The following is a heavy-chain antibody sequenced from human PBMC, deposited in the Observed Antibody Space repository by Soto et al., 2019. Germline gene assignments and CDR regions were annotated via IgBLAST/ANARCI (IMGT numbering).Heavy chain of an antibody. D-gene: IGHD6-19*01. Sequence: PSENLSLTCTVSGGSISSGYWSWIRQPPGKGLEWIGYFHDSGFTNYNTSLRRRVTISVDTSNNQLSLKLTSVTAADTAVYYCAKESIGGWVLHWGQGTLVTVSS. CDR3: AKESIGGWVLH. CDR2: FHDSGFT. V-gene: IGHV4-59*01. J-gene: IGHJ4*02. CDR1: GGSISSGY.